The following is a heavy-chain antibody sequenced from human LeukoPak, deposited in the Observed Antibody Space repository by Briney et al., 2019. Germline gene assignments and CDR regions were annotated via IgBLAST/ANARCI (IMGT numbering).Heavy chain of an antibody. V-gene: IGHV3-7*01. J-gene: IGHJ6*03. Sequence: GGSLRLSCAASGFTFSSYWMSWVRQAPGKWLEWVANIKPDGSEKYYVNSVKGRFTISRDNAKNSLYLQMNSLRAEDTAVYYCARVTDYDILARDYYYYMDVSGKGTTVTVSS. D-gene: IGHD3-9*01. CDR2: IKPDGSEK. CDR1: GFTFSSYW. CDR3: ARVTDYDILARDYYYYMDV.